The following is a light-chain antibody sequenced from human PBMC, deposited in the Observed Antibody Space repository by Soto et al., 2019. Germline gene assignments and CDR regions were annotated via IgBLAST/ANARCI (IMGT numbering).Light chain of an antibody. CDR3: LQYNDWPPLT. J-gene: IGKJ4*01. V-gene: IGKV3D-15*01. CDR2: GAS. Sequence: EVVMTQSPATLSVSPGEGATLSCRASQSVNSNLAWYQQKPGQAPRLLVYGASTRATGIPARFSASGSGTDFTLTIYSLQSQDFAVYYCLQYNDWPPLTFGGGTKVEIK. CDR1: QSVNSN.